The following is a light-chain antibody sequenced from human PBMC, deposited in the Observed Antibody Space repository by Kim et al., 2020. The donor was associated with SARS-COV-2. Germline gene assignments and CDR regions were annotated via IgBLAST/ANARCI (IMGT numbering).Light chain of an antibody. CDR3: QQAYSFPYT. CDR2: TAS. CDR1: EDIAGW. V-gene: IGKV1-12*01. J-gene: IGKJ2*01. Sequence: ASVGDRISITCRASEDIAGWLAWFQQRPGKAPTLLIHTASTLQSGVPSRFSGSGSGTDFTLTINGLQPEDFATYYCQQAYSFPYTFGPGTKVEI.